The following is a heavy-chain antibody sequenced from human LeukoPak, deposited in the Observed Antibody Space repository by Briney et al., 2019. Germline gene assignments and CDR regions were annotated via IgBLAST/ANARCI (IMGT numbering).Heavy chain of an antibody. CDR2: ISSSSRTI. J-gene: IGHJ4*02. Sequence: GGFLRLSCAASGFTFSSYSMNWVRQAPGKGLEWVSYISSSSRTIYYADSVKGRFTISRDNAKNSLYLQMNSLRAEDTAVYYCARERYGGLDYWGQGTLVTVSS. CDR3: ARERYGGLDY. V-gene: IGHV3-48*01. D-gene: IGHD4-17*01. CDR1: GFTFSSYS.